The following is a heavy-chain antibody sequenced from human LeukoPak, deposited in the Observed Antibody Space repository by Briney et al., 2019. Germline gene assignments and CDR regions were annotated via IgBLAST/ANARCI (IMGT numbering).Heavy chain of an antibody. CDR1: GFTFSSYA. J-gene: IGHJ3*02. CDR2: ISGSGGST. D-gene: IGHD3-3*01. CDR3: AKDSEWTYYDFWSGYLGAFDI. Sequence: GGSLRLSCAASGFTFSSYAMSWVRQAPGKGLEWVSAISGSGGSTYYADSVKGRFTISRDNSKNTLYLQMNSLRAEDTAVYYCAKDSEWTYYDFWSGYLGAFDIWGQGTMVTVSS. V-gene: IGHV3-23*01.